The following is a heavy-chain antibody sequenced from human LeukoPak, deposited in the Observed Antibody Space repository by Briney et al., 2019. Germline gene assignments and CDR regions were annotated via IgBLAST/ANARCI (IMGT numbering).Heavy chain of an antibody. CDR1: GFTVSSNY. Sequence: PGGSLRLSCAASGFTVSSNYMSWVRQAPGKGPEWVSVIYSGGSTYYADSVKGRFTISRDNSKNTLYLQMNSLRAEDTAVYYCAREGDCSGGSCYQSYWGQGTLFTVSS. V-gene: IGHV3-53*01. CDR3: AREGDCSGGSCYQSY. CDR2: IYSGGST. D-gene: IGHD2-15*01. J-gene: IGHJ4*02.